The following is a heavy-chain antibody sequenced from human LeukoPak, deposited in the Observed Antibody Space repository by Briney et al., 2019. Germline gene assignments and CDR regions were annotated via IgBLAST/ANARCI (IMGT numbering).Heavy chain of an antibody. Sequence: GESLKISCKGSGYIFANYWIGWVRQMPGKGLEWMGIIFPGDSDTKYSPSFQGQVTISADKSIRTAYVQWSSLKASDTAMYYCARHVRTNWGTDDGFAVWGQGTLVTVSS. J-gene: IGHJ3*01. V-gene: IGHV5-51*01. D-gene: IGHD7-27*01. CDR2: IFPGDSDT. CDR3: ARHVRTNWGTDDGFAV. CDR1: GYIFANYW.